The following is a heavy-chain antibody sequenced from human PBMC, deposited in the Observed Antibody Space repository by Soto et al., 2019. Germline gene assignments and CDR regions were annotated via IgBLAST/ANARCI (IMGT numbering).Heavy chain of an antibody. V-gene: IGHV1-2*02. CDR2: INPNSGGT. CDR3: GRDGGEGFFGGVHSHIYYYYYGMDV. CDR1: GYTFTGYY. Sequence: SLKVSCKXSGYTFTGYYMHWVRQAPGQGLEWMGWINPNSGGTNCAQKFQGRVTMTRDTSISTAYRVLIRLGYDDAAVYYCGRDGGEGFFGGVHSHIYYYYYGMDVWGQGTTVTVS. J-gene: IGHJ6*02. D-gene: IGHD3-3*01.